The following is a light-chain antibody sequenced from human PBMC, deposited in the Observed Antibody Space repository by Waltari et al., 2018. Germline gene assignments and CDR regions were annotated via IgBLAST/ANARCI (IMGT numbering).Light chain of an antibody. Sequence: QSVLTQAPSASGTPGQRVIISCSGSSSNIGNNPVNWYQQVPGTAPKLLIFYNKERPSRVPDRISGSTSGTSASLAISGLQSEDEADYYCASWDDGLNGWVFGGGTRLTVL. CDR2: YNK. J-gene: IGLJ3*02. CDR3: ASWDDGLNGWV. V-gene: IGLV1-44*01. CDR1: SSNIGNNP.